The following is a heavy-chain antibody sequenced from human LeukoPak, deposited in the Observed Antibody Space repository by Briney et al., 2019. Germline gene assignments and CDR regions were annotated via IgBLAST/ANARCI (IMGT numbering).Heavy chain of an antibody. V-gene: IGHV4-39*07. Sequence: SETLSPTCTVSRGSIISSSYYWAWIRQPPGKGMEWIGSIYYNGTIYYNPSLKSRVAISVDTSKNQFSLNVNSVTAADTAVYYCACEILTGYYVSDYWGQGNLVIVSS. J-gene: IGHJ4*02. CDR1: RGSIISSSYY. D-gene: IGHD3-9*01. CDR2: IYYNGTI. CDR3: ACEILTGYYVSDY.